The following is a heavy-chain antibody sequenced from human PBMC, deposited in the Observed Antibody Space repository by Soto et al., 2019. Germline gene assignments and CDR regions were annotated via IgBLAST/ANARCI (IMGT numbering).Heavy chain of an antibody. J-gene: IGHJ1*01. CDR3: ARDLADPDGVPGDFQH. CDR1: GFTFSSYA. Sequence: QVQLVESGGGVVQPGRSLRLSCAASGFTFSSYAMHWVRQAPGKGLEWVAVISYAGSNKYFADSVKGRFTISRDNSKNTLYLQMNSLRAEDTAVYYCARDLADPDGVPGDFQHWGQGTLVTVSS. CDR2: ISYAGSNK. D-gene: IGHD2-8*01. V-gene: IGHV3-30-3*01.